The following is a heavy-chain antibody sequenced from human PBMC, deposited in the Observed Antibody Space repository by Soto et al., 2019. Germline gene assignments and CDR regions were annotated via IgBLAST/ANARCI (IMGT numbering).Heavy chain of an antibody. CDR2: ISYDGSNK. CDR3: ARGSRWSTMVRGVPHYFDY. D-gene: IGHD3-10*01. V-gene: IGHV3-30-3*01. CDR1: GFTFSSYA. J-gene: IGHJ4*02. Sequence: QVQLVESGGGVVQPGRSLRLSCAASGFTFSSYAMHWVRQAPGKGLEWVAVISYDGSNKYYADSVKGRFTISRDNSKNTLYLQMNSLRAEDTAVYYCARGSRWSTMVRGVPHYFDYWGQGTLVTVSS.